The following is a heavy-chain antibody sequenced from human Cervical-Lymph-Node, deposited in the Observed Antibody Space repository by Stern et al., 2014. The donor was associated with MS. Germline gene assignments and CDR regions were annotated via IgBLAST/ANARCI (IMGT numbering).Heavy chain of an antibody. D-gene: IGHD2-15*01. CDR2: MNSDESST. Sequence: EVQLVESGGCFVQPGGSLRLSCAASGFTFSTYWMHWVRQAPGTGLVWVSRMNSDESSTTYADSVKGRFSISRDNDKNTLYLQMNSLRAEDTAVYYCARGVMVAATYAYDIWGQGTMVTISS. V-gene: IGHV3-74*02. J-gene: IGHJ3*02. CDR3: ARGVMVAATYAYDI. CDR1: GFTFSTYW.